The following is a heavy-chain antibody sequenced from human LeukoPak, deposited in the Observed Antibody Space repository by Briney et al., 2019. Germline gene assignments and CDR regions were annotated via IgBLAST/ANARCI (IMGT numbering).Heavy chain of an antibody. D-gene: IGHD6-19*01. CDR3: ARDLPSGYSSGWYVTSDY. CDR1: GGPISSYY. J-gene: IGHJ4*02. CDR2: IYTSGST. V-gene: IGHV4-4*07. Sequence: SETLSLTCTVSGGPISSYYWSWIRQPAGKGLEWIGRIYTSGSTNYNPSLKSRVTMSVDTSKNQFSLRLSSVTAADTAVYYCARDLPSGYSSGWYVTSDYWGQGTLVTVSS.